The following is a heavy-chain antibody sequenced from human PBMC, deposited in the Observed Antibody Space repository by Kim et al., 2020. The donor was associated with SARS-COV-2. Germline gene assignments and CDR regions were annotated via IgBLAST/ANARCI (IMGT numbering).Heavy chain of an antibody. D-gene: IGHD6-13*01. CDR3: AREPRIAAAGTPFDY. V-gene: IGHV1-2*02. J-gene: IGHJ4*02. CDR1: GYTFTGYY. Sequence: ASVKVSCKASGYTFTGYYMHWVRQAPGQGLEWMGWINPNSGGTNYAQKFQGRVTMTRDTSISTAYMELSRLRSDDTAVYYCAREPRIAAAGTPFDYWGQGTLVTVSS. CDR2: INPNSGGT.